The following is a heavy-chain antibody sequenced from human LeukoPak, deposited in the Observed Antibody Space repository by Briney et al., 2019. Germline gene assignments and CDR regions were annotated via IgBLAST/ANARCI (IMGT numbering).Heavy chain of an antibody. J-gene: IGHJ4*02. Sequence: GGSLRLSCAASGLTVSSDCMSWVRQAPGKGLEWVSFIYSGGNTYYADSVKGRFTISRDNSKNTVHLQMNSLRAEDTAMYYCARRAGDYSHPYDYWGQGTLVTVSS. V-gene: IGHV3-53*01. CDR1: GLTVSSDC. D-gene: IGHD3-22*01. CDR2: IYSGGNT. CDR3: ARRAGDYSHPYDY.